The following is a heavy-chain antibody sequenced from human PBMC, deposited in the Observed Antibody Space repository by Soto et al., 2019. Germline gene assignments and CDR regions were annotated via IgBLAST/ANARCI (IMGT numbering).Heavy chain of an antibody. Sequence: SETLSLTCTVSGGSISGSYWSWIRQPPGKGLEWIGYIYYSGSTNYNPSLKSRVTISVDTSKNQFSLKLSSVTAADTAVYYCARDSRSTVTMFDVWGKGTTVTVSS. CDR1: GGSISGSY. CDR3: ARDSRSTVTMFDV. V-gene: IGHV4-59*01. J-gene: IGHJ6*04. D-gene: IGHD4-17*01. CDR2: IYYSGST.